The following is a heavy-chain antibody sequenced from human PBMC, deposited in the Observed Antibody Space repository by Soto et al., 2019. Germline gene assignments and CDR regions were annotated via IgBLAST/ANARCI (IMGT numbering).Heavy chain of an antibody. D-gene: IGHD3-9*01. CDR3: AREGNYDILTGYYYYGMDV. CDR1: GGSISSDSYY. J-gene: IGHJ6*02. V-gene: IGHV4-39*07. CDR2: IYYSGST. Sequence: SETLSLTCPVSGGSISSDSYYWGWIRQSPEKGLEWIASIYYSGSTYYNPSLKSRVTISVDTSKNQFSLKLSSVTAADTAVYYCAREGNYDILTGYYYYGMDVWGQGTTVTVSS.